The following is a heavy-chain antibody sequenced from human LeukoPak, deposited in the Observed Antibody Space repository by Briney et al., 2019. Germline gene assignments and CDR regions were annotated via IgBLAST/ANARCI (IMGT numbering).Heavy chain of an antibody. J-gene: IGHJ5*02. V-gene: IGHV4-59*01. CDR1: GGSISSYY. CDR3: ARVGDSSSWYRWFDP. D-gene: IGHD6-13*01. CDR2: IYYSGST. Sequence: KPSETLSLTCTVSGGSISSYYWSWIRQPPGKGLEWIGYIYYSGSTNYNPSLKSRVTISVDTSKNQFSLKLSSVTAADTAVYYCARVGDSSSWYRWFDPWGQGTLVTVSS.